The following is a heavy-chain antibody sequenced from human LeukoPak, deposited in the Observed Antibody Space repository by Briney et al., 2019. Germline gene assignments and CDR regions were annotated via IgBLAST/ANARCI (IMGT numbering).Heavy chain of an antibody. D-gene: IGHD1-26*01. CDR3: ARDEGYSGSYNY. CDR2: INPSGGST. J-gene: IGHJ4*02. Sequence: ASVKVSCKASGFTFNGHYLHWVRQAPGQGLEWMGIINPSGGSTSYAQKFQGRVTMTRDTSTSTVYMELRSLRSDDTAVYYCARDEGYSGSYNYWGQGTLVTVSS. V-gene: IGHV1-46*02. CDR1: GFTFNGHY.